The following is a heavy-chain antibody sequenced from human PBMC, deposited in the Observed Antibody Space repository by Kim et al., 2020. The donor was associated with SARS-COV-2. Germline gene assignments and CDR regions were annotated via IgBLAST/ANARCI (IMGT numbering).Heavy chain of an antibody. CDR1: GFTFSSYW. CDR3: ARGVPVVVTATPDY. CDR2: IKQDGSEK. J-gene: IGHJ4*02. Sequence: GGSLRLSCAASGFTFSSYWMSWVRQAPGKGLEWVANIKQDGSEKYYVDSVKGRFTISRDNAKSSLYLQMNSLRAEDTAVYYCARGVPVVVTATPDYWGQGTLVTVSS. V-gene: IGHV3-7*01. D-gene: IGHD2-21*02.